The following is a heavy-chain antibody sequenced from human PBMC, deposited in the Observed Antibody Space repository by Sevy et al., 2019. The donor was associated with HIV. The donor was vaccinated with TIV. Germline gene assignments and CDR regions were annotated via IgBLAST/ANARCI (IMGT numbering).Heavy chain of an antibody. CDR3: AREAAATRGMDV. CDR1: GFNFRSYE. Sequence: GGSLRLSCAASGFNFRSYEMNWVRQAPGKGLDWVSYITSSGGDMYYADSVKGRFTISRDNAKNSLHLQMNSLTAEDTAVYYCAREAAATRGMDVWGKRTTVTVSS. D-gene: IGHD6-13*01. CDR2: ITSSGGDM. V-gene: IGHV3-48*03. J-gene: IGHJ6*04.